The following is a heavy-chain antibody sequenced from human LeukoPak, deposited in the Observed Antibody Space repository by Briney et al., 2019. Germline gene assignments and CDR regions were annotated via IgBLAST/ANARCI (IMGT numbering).Heavy chain of an antibody. D-gene: IGHD3-22*01. CDR2: INPNGGGA. CDR1: GYTFTGYY. CDR3: ATADDSSGYYPFDY. J-gene: IGHJ4*02. Sequence: ASVKVSCKASGYTFTGYYMHWVRQAPGQGLEWMGWINPNGGGANYAQKFQGRVTMTRDTSISTAYMELSRLRSDDTAVYYCATADDSSGYYPFDYWGQGTLVTVSS. V-gene: IGHV1-2*02.